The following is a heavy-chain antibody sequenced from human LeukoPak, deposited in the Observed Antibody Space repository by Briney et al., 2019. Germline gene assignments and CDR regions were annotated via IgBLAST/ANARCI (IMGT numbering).Heavy chain of an antibody. CDR3: ARSDLAGTPIDY. CDR2: IYYSGST. D-gene: IGHD2-15*01. CDR1: GGSISSGGYY. Sequence: PSETLSLTCTVSGGSISSGGYYWSWLRQHPGKGLEWIGYIYYSGSTYYNPSLKSRVTISVDTSKNQFSLKLSSVTAADTAVYYCARSDLAGTPIDYWGQGTLVTVSS. V-gene: IGHV4-31*03. J-gene: IGHJ4*02.